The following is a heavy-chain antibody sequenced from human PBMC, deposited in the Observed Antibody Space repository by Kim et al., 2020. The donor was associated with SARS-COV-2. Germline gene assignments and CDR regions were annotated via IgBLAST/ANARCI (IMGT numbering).Heavy chain of an antibody. CDR1: GGSVSSGSYY. V-gene: IGHV4-61*01. CDR3: ARGPPRNWNGNYGMDV. J-gene: IGHJ6*02. CDR2: IYYSGST. D-gene: IGHD1-20*01. Sequence: SETLSLTCTVSGGSVSSGSYYWSWIRQPPGKGLEWIGYIYYSGSTNYNPSLKSRVTISVDTSKNQFSLKLSSVTAADTAVYYCARGPPRNWNGNYGMDVWGQGTTVTVSS.